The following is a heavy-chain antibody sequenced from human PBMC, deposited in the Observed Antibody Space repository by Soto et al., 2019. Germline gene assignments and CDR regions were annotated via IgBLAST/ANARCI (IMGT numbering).Heavy chain of an antibody. D-gene: IGHD6-19*01. CDR3: ARDHLGIAAGDFDL. CDR1: GFSFDTYN. J-gene: IGHJ4*02. V-gene: IGHV3-21*01. Sequence: HLAESGGGLVQPGGSLRLSCAASGFSFDTYNMNWVRQAPGKGLEWVSSISSGRPDIFYADSVRGRFTISRDDAKKSLFLQMNSLRADDTAVYYCARDHLGIAAGDFDLWGQGTLVTVSS. CDR2: ISSGRPDI.